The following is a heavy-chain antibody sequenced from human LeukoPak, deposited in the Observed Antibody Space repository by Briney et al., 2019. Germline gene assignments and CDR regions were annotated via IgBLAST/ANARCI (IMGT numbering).Heavy chain of an antibody. CDR2: IYYSGST. J-gene: IGHJ4*02. V-gene: IGHV4-39*07. D-gene: IGHD1-14*01. CDR3: TRLYKGHFDY. CDR1: GGSISSSSYY. Sequence: PSETLSLTCTVSGGSISSSSYYWGWIRQPPGKGLEWIGSIYYSGSTYYNPSLKSRVTISVDTSKNQFSLKLSSVTAADTAVYYCTRLYKGHFDYWGQGTLVTVSS.